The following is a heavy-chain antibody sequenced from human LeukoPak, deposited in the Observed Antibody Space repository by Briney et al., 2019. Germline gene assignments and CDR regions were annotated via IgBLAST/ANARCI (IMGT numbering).Heavy chain of an antibody. J-gene: IGHJ4*02. V-gene: IGHV4-61*02. CDR2: IYASGST. CDR1: GDSISSGSYY. CDR3: ARMVTRGSYTYFDY. D-gene: IGHD1-26*01. Sequence: SETLSHTCTVSGDSISSGSYYWSWIRQPAGKGLECIGCIYASGSTNYNPSLKSRVTMSVDTSKNQFSLKLSSVTAADTAVYYCARMVTRGSYTYFDYWGQGTLVTVSS.